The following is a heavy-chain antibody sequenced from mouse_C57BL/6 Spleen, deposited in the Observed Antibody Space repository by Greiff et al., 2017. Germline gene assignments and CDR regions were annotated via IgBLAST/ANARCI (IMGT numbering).Heavy chain of an antibody. Sequence: EVHLVESGGGLVQPGGSLSISCAASGFTFTDYYMSWVRQPPGKALEWLGFIRNKANGYTTEYSASVKGRFTISSDNSQSILYLQMNALRAEDSATYYCARYELSYFDYWGQGTTLTVSS. J-gene: IGHJ2*01. CDR3: ARYELSYFDY. D-gene: IGHD1-1*01. CDR2: IRNKANGYTT. CDR1: GFTFTDYY. V-gene: IGHV7-3*01.